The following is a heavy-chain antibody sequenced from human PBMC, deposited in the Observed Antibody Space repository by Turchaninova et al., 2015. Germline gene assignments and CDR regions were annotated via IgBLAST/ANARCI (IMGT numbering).Heavy chain of an antibody. CDR3: ARGSGMDV. Sequence: QVQLQQWGAGLLKPSATLSLSCAVYGGSFSGYDWSWIRQPPGKGLEWIGEINHSGSTNYNSSLKSRVTISVDTSKNQFSLKLSSVTAADTAVYYCARGSGMDVWGQGTTVTVSS. J-gene: IGHJ6*02. CDR1: GGSFSGYD. V-gene: IGHV4-34*01. CDR2: INHSGST.